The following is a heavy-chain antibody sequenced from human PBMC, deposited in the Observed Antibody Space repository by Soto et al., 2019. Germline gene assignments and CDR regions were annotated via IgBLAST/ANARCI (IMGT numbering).Heavy chain of an antibody. J-gene: IGHJ1*01. CDR3: ARGDYDSSGYLYFQH. V-gene: IGHV1-69*06. D-gene: IGHD3-22*01. CDR1: GCTFSSYA. CDR2: IIPIFGTA. Sequence: SVKVSCKASGCTFSSYAISWVRQAPGQGLEWMGGIIPIFGTANYAQKFQGRVTITADKSTSTAYMELSSLRSEDTAVYYCARGDYDSSGYLYFQHWGQGTLVTVSS.